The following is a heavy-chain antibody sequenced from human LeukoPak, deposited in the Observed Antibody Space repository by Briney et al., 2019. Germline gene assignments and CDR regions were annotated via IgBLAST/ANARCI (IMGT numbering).Heavy chain of an antibody. D-gene: IGHD2-21*02. CDR1: GFTVSSNY. CDR2: IYSGGSA. CDR3: AAVVTADYDY. Sequence: GGSLRLSCAASGFTVSSNYMSWVRQAPGKRLEWVSVIYSGGSAYYADSVKGRFTISRDNSKNTLYLQMNSLRAEDTPVYYCAAVVTADYDYWGQGTLVTVSS. V-gene: IGHV3-66*02. J-gene: IGHJ4*02.